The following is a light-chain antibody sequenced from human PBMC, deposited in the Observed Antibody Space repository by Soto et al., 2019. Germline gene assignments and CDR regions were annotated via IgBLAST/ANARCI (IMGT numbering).Light chain of an antibody. Sequence: DIQMTQSPSSLSASVGDRVTITCRASQDILNYLAWFQQKPGQAPKSLIYGASSLHSGVPSRFSGSGFGTDFSLTISSLQPEDFATYYCQQYASNVATFGQGTTLEV. CDR3: QQYASNVAT. J-gene: IGKJ2*01. V-gene: IGKV1-16*01. CDR1: QDILNY. CDR2: GAS.